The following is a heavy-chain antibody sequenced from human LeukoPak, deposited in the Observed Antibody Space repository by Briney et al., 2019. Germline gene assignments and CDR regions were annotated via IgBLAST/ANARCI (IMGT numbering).Heavy chain of an antibody. V-gene: IGHV3-23*01. J-gene: IGHJ4*02. CDR2: MTSSGGGT. CDR1: EFIFSSYA. Sequence: GGSLRLSCTASEFIFSSYAMNWVRQAPGKGLEWVSVMTSSGGGTDYADSVKGRFTISRDNFKNTLYLQMNSLRAEDTAVYYCAKAHYFGSGSFDHWGQGTLVTVSP. D-gene: IGHD3-10*01. CDR3: AKAHYFGSGSFDH.